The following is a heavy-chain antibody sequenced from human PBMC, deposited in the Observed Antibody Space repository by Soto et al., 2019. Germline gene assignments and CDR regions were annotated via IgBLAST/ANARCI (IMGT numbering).Heavy chain of an antibody. CDR3: GWASQWELLGYFYGMDV. Sequence: QVQLVQSGAEVKKPGSSAKVSCKASGGTFNTFAFTWVRQAPGQGFEWMGGVIRLFNTPDYAQKFQGRVTITADESTRTVYLELSCLSSDDTAVYFCGWASQWELLGYFYGMDVWGQGTTVIVSS. CDR2: VIRLFNTP. CDR1: GGTFNTFA. D-gene: IGHD1-26*01. V-gene: IGHV1-69*01. J-gene: IGHJ6*02.